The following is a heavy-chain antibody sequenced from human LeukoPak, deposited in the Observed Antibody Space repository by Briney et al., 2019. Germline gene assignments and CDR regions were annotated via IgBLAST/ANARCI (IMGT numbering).Heavy chain of an antibody. V-gene: IGHV3-74*03. CDR3: ARVTTSGSYKFDY. Sequence: GGSLRLSCAASGFSFSSYWMNWVRQTPGKGLVWVAHINTDGRTTTYADSVKGRFTISRDTSKNTLYLQMNSLRAEDTAVYYCARVTTSGSYKFDYWGQGTLVTVSS. CDR2: INTDGRTT. J-gene: IGHJ4*02. D-gene: IGHD3-10*01. CDR1: GFSFSSYW.